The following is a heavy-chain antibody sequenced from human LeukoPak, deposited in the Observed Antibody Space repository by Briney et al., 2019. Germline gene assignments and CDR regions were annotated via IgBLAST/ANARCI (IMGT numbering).Heavy chain of an antibody. D-gene: IGHD6-19*01. CDR1: GGSISSSSYF. CDR2: ISHSGST. CDR3: AGAVATWYFDY. V-gene: IGHV4-39*01. J-gene: IGHJ4*02. Sequence: SETLSLTCTVFGGSISSSSYFWGWIRQPAGKGLEWIGSISHSGSTYYDPSLKSRITISVDTSKNQFSLKVRSVTAADTAVYYCAGAVATWYFDYWGQGTLVTVSS.